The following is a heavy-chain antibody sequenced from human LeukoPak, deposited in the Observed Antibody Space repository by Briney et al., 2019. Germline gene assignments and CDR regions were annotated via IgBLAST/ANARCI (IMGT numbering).Heavy chain of an antibody. J-gene: IGHJ4*02. Sequence: GGSLRLSCAASGFTFSRYWMSWVRQAPGKGLEWVAYIKKTGSETYYVDSVKGRFTITRDNTRNSLFLQMYNLRVEDTAVYFCAREDGYCSGGDCYSYFDSWGQGTLVTVSS. CDR3: AREDGYCSGGDCYSYFDS. CDR1: GFTFSRYW. V-gene: IGHV3-7*01. D-gene: IGHD2-15*01. CDR2: IKKTGSET.